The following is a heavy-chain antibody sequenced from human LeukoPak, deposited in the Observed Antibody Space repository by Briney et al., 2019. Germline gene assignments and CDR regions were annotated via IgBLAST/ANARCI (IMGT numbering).Heavy chain of an antibody. CDR1: GFTFSNYW. Sequence: GSLTLSCIASGFTFSNYWIHWVRQAPEKGLVWVSRISADGSITNYADSVKGRFTISRDNAENTLYLQMNSLRADDTAVYYCARDRGPRTGFMVREAYDYWGQGTLVTVSS. CDR2: ISADGSIT. V-gene: IGHV3-74*01. J-gene: IGHJ4*02. CDR3: ARDRGPRTGFMVREAYDY. D-gene: IGHD3-10*01.